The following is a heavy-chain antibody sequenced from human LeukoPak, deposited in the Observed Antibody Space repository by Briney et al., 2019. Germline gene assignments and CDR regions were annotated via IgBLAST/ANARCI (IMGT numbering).Heavy chain of an antibody. V-gene: IGHV4-4*07. CDR3: ARGATVTITDYYYYGIDV. J-gene: IGHJ6*02. D-gene: IGHD4-17*01. CDR2: IYTSGST. CDR1: GGSISSYY. Sequence: SETLSLTCTVSGGSISSYYWSWIRQPAGKGLEWIGRIYTSGSTNYNPSLKSRVTMSVDTSKNQFSLKLSSVTAADTAVYYCARGATVTITDYYYYGIDVWGQGTTVTGSS.